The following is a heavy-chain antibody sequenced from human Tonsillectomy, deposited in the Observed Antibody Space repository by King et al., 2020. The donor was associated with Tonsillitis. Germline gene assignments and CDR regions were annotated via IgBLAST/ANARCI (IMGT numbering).Heavy chain of an antibody. CDR1: GFTFSNAW. Sequence: QLVQSGGGLVKPGGPLRLSCTASGFTFSNAWMSWVRQAPGKGLEWVGRIKSKRDGETTDYAAPVKGRFTISRDDSKNTVYLQMNSLKTEDTAVYYCTKGGPYGTYFDYWGQGTLVTVSS. CDR2: IKSKRDGETT. CDR3: TKGGPYGTYFDY. D-gene: IGHD1-26*01. V-gene: IGHV3-15*01. J-gene: IGHJ4*02.